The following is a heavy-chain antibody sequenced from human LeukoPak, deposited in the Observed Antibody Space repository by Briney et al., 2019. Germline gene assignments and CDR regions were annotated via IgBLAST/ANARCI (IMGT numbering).Heavy chain of an antibody. D-gene: IGHD4-17*01. CDR2: HYWDHDK. CDR3: AHRGTVTSPHDAFDV. CDR1: GFSLSSGEVG. Sequence: ELDPAPVNPTQTHTQNCTFPGFSLSSGEVGVGWIRHPPGKALESLTLHYWDHDKRYSPSLKSRLTITKDTSKIQVVLTLTNMDPVDTGTYYCAHRGTVTSPHDAFDVWGQGTLVPVSS. J-gene: IGHJ3*01. V-gene: IGHV2-5*02.